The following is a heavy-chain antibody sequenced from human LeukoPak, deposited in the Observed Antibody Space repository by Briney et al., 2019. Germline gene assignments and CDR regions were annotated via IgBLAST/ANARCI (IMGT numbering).Heavy chain of an antibody. D-gene: IGHD4/OR15-4a*01. J-gene: IGHJ6*03. V-gene: IGHV1-69*05. Sequence: ASVKVSCKASGGTSSSYAISWVRQAPGQGLEWMGRIIPIFGTANYAQKFQGRVTITTDESTSTAYMELSSLRSEDTAVYYCARGEGMVPYYYYMDVWGKGTTVTVSS. CDR1: GGTSSSYA. CDR2: IIPIFGTA. CDR3: ARGEGMVPYYYYMDV.